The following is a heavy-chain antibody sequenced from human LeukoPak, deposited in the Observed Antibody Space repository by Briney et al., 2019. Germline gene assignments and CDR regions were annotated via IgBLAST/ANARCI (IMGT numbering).Heavy chain of an antibody. CDR3: AKDKVTTLRRGFNY. J-gene: IGHJ4*02. V-gene: IGHV3-43*02. D-gene: IGHD4-17*01. CDR1: GFTFDDYA. Sequence: GGSLRLSCAASGFTFDDYAMHWVRQAPGKGLEWVSLISGDGGSTYYADSVKGRFTISRDNSKDSLYLQMNSLRTEDTALYYCAKDKVTTLRRGFNYWGQGTLVTVSS. CDR2: ISGDGGST.